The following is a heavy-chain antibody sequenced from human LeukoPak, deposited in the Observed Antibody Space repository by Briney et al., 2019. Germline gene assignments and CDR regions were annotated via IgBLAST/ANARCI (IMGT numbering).Heavy chain of an antibody. D-gene: IGHD3-10*01. J-gene: IGHJ4*02. Sequence: SETLSLTCTVSGYPISSGYYWGWIRQPPGKGLEWIGSIYYSGSTYYNPSLKSRVTISVDTSKNQFSLKLSSVTAADTAVYYCARQGMVRGVFRDYWGQGTLVTVSS. V-gene: IGHV4-38-2*02. CDR2: IYYSGST. CDR3: ARQGMVRGVFRDY. CDR1: GYPISSGYY.